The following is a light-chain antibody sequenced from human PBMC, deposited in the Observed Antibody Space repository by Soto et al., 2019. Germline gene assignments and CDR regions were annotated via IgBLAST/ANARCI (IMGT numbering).Light chain of an antibody. V-gene: IGLV2-14*01. CDR3: TAYTSSNTYV. CDR2: AVS. J-gene: IGLJ1*01. Sequence: QSALAQPASVSGSPGQSITISCTGTSSDVGGYNYVSWYQQHPGKAPQLMIYAVSNRPSGVSNRFSGSKSGSTASLTISGLQAEDEADYYCTAYTSSNTYVFGTGTKVTVL. CDR1: SSDVGGYNY.